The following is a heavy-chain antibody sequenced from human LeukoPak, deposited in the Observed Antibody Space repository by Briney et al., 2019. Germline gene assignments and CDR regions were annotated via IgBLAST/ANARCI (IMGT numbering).Heavy chain of an antibody. D-gene: IGHD4-17*01. V-gene: IGHV3-23*01. CDR3: ANEIRPNDY. Sequence: GGSLRLSCAAAGFNFNKFDGISWVRQAPGKGLEWVSVISGSGNNEDHADSVKGRFTISRDNTKNTLYLQMNSLRVEDTAVYYCANEIRPNDYWGQGTQVTVSS. J-gene: IGHJ4*02. CDR2: ISGSGNNE. CDR1: GFNFNKFDG.